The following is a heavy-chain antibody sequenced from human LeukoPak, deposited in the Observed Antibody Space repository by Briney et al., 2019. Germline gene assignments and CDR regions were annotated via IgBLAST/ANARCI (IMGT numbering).Heavy chain of an antibody. CDR1: GFTFSSYG. V-gene: IGHV3-30*02. CDR3: AKTLAVARSDY. J-gene: IGHJ4*02. CDR2: IRYDGSNK. D-gene: IGHD6-19*01. Sequence: PGVSLRLSCAASGFTFSSYGMHWVRQAPGKGLEWVAFIRYDGSNKYYADSVKGRFTISRDNSKNTLYLQMNSLKAEDTAVYYCAKTLAVARSDYWGQGTLVTVSS.